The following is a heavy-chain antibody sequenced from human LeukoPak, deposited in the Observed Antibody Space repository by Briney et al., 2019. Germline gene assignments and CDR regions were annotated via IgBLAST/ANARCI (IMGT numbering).Heavy chain of an antibody. CDR3: ARDSSGTHGGFDY. CDR2: IIPILGIA. J-gene: IGHJ4*02. Sequence: GASVKVSCKASGGTFSSYAISWVRQAPGQGLEWMGRIIPILGIANYAQKFQGRVTITADKSTSTAYMELSSLRSEDAAVYYCARDSSGTHGGFDYWGQGTLVTVSS. V-gene: IGHV1-69*04. CDR1: GGTFSSYA. D-gene: IGHD3-22*01.